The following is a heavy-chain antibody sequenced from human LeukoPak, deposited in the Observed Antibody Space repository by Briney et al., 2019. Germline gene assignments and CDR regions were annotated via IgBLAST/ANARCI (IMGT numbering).Heavy chain of an antibody. D-gene: IGHD2-15*01. CDR2: IDPDGSHQ. J-gene: IGHJ4*02. V-gene: IGHV3-7*03. CDR1: GFTFSSYW. Sequence: GGSLRLSCVASGFTFSSYWATWVRQAPGKGLEWVANIDPDGSHQYYVDSVKGRFTISKDNAKNSLYLQMNSLRVEDTAVYYCALAAAASSFDYWGQGTLLTVSS. CDR3: ALAAAASSFDY.